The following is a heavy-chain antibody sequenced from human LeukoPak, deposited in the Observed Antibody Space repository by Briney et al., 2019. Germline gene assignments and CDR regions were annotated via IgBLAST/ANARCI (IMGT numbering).Heavy chain of an antibody. CDR2: ISSSGSTI. V-gene: IGHV3-11*04. Sequence: GGSLRLSCAASGFTFSYYYMSWIRQAPGKGLEWVSYISSSGSTIYYADSVKGRFTISRDNAKNSLYLQMNSLRAEDTAVYYCARASSSGITIFGVVPGFDYWGQGTLVTVSS. CDR3: ARASSSGITIFGVVPGFDY. J-gene: IGHJ4*02. CDR1: GFTFSYYY. D-gene: IGHD3-3*01.